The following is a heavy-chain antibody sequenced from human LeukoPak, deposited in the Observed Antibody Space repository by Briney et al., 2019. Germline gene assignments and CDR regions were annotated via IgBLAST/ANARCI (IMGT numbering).Heavy chain of an antibody. CDR3: ARDRQGAGGIAVAGMDY. Sequence: GRSLRLSCAASGFTFSSYGMHWVRQAPGKGLEWVAVIWYDGSNKYYADSVKGRFTISRDNSKNTLYLQMNSLRAEDTAVYYCARDRQGAGGIAVAGMDYWGQGTLVTVSS. V-gene: IGHV3-33*01. CDR1: GFTFSSYG. J-gene: IGHJ4*02. D-gene: IGHD6-19*01. CDR2: IWYDGSNK.